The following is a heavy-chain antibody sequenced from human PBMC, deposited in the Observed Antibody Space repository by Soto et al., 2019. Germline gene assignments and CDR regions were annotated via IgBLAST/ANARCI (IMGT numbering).Heavy chain of an antibody. CDR2: IYYSGRT. D-gene: IGHD3-9*01. CDR3: ARVTYYAILPGYYGSWYFDL. CDR1: GGSISSYY. Sequence: QVQLQESGPGLVKPSETLSLTCTVSGGSISSYYWSWIRQPPGKGLEWIGYIYYSGRTNYNHSLKSRVTISVETSKNQYSLKLSSVTAEDTAMYYCARVTYYAILPGYYGSWYFDLWGRGTLVTVSS. J-gene: IGHJ2*01. V-gene: IGHV4-59*01.